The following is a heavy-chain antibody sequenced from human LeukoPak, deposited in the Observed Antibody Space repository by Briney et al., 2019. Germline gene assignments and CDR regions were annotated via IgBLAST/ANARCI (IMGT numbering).Heavy chain of an antibody. J-gene: IGHJ4*02. V-gene: IGHV3-21*01. CDR1: GYTFSSYS. CDR3: ARDLTVGATVRYFDY. CDR2: ISSSSSYI. Sequence: PGGSLRLSCAASGYTFSSYSMNWVRQAPGKGLEWVSSISSSSSYIYYADSVKGRFTISRDNAKNSLYLQMNSLRAEDTAVCYCARDLTVGATVRYFDYWGQGTLVTVSS. D-gene: IGHD1-26*01.